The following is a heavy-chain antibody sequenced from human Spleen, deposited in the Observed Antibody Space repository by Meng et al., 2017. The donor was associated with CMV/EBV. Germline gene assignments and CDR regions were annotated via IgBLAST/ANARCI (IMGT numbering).Heavy chain of an antibody. J-gene: IGHJ6*02. CDR1: GFTFSSYP. D-gene: IGHD3-16*01. Sequence: SCAASGFTFSSYPIHWVRQAPGKGLDWVASVSFDGSNKYYADSVKGRFTNSRDNAKNTLYLQMNSLRVEDTAVYYCAKDRGTFGTRGNHGMDVWGQGTTVTVSS. V-gene: IGHV3-30*04. CDR3: AKDRGTFGTRGNHGMDV. CDR2: VSFDGSNK.